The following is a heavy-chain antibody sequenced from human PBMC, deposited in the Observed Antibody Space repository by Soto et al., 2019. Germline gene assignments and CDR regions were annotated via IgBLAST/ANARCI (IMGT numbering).Heavy chain of an antibody. CDR2: IFPGSGGT. CDR1: AYTVTTYC. J-gene: IGHJ4*02. Sequence: DSVKVSCKTSAYTVTTYCLPRVLQAPGQGLEWLGWIFPGSGGTNYAQKFQGRVTMTRDTSINTAYMELSRLTSDDTGVYYCAREWQRGTDYWGQGALVTDS. CDR3: AREWQRGTDY. V-gene: IGHV1-2*02. D-gene: IGHD6-25*01.